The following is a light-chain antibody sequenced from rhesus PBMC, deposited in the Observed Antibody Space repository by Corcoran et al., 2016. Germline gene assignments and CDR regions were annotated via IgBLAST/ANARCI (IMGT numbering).Light chain of an antibody. J-gene: IGKJ1*01. CDR3: QQYNSSPWT. CDR2: KAS. V-gene: IGKV1-22*01. Sequence: DIQMTQSPSSLSASVGDTVTITCRASQSITSWLAWYQQKPGKAPKLLIYKASTLQSGVPSRFSGSGSGTDVTLTISSLQSEDFVSYYCQQYNSSPWTFGQGTKVEIK. CDR1: QSITSW.